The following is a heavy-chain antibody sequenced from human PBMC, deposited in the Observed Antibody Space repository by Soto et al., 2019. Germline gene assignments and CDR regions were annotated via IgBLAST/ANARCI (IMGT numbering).Heavy chain of an antibody. J-gene: IGHJ4*02. D-gene: IGHD2-15*01. V-gene: IGHV3-30*18. CDR3: AKGSEVARQELDY. Sequence: QVQLVESGGGVVQPGRSLRLSCAASGFTFSNFGMHWVRQSPGKGLEWVAVISSDGSDKYYSDSVKGRFTISRDNSKYTLFLQMNSLRVEETAVYYCAKGSEVARQELDYWGQGTLVTVSS. CDR1: GFTFSNFG. CDR2: ISSDGSDK.